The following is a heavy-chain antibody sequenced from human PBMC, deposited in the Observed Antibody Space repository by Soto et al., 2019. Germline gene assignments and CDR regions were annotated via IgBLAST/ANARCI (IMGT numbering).Heavy chain of an antibody. CDR1: GFTFSNYA. D-gene: IGHD1-26*01. CDR3: SIDRWEFTRYFDS. Sequence: QVQLVESGGGVVQPGTSLRLSCAASGFTFSNYAMHWVRQAPGKGLEWVAVISKEGNDQFFADSVKGRFSVSRDNSKNTLYLQMNSLRPEYTAVYYCSIDRWEFTRYFDSWCQGTLVLVSS. CDR2: ISKEGNDQ. J-gene: IGHJ4*02. V-gene: IGHV3-30*03.